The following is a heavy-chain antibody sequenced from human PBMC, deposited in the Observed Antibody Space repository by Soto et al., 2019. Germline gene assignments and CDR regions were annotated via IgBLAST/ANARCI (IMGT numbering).Heavy chain of an antibody. V-gene: IGHV3-33*01. CDR2: IWSDGSNK. D-gene: IGHD3-10*01. CDR3: ARDRGAWPFDL. Sequence: QVQLVESGGGVVQPGRSLRLSCVASGFTFSSYGMHWVRQAPGKGLEWVAVIWSDGSNKIYADSVKGRFTTSKDNSKNTLYRQMNSLRAEDTAVYYCARDRGAWPFDLWGRGTLVTVSS. CDR1: GFTFSSYG. J-gene: IGHJ2*01.